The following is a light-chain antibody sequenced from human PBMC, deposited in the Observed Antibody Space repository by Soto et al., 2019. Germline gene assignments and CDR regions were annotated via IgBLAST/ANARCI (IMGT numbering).Light chain of an antibody. Sequence: EIVMTQSPATLSVSPGERATLSCRASQSVSSNLAWYQQKPGQAPRLLIYGASGRATGIPDRFSGSGSGTDFTLTISSLEPEDFAVYYCQQYGSSGTFGQGTKVDIK. V-gene: IGKV3-20*01. CDR2: GAS. CDR3: QQYGSSGT. J-gene: IGKJ1*01. CDR1: QSVSSN.